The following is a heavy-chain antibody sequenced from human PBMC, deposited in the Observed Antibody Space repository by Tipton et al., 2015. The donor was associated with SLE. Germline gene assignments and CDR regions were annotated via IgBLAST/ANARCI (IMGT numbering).Heavy chain of an antibody. V-gene: IGHV4-39*01. CDR2: IYYSGNT. CDR1: SGSISSSSYY. D-gene: IGHD2/OR15-2a*01. CDR3: ARHASFTFLGAFDV. J-gene: IGHJ3*01. Sequence: LRLSCTVSSGSISSSSYYWGWIRQPPGKGLEWIGSIYYSGNTYYNPSLKSRVTISADTSKKQFSLRVSSVTAADTAVYYCARHASFTFLGAFDVWGQGTMITVSS.